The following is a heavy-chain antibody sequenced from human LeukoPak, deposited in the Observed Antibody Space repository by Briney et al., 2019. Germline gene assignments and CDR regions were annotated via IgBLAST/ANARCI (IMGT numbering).Heavy chain of an antibody. J-gene: IGHJ4*02. Sequence: PGGSLRLSCAASGFTFSDYYMSWIRQAPGKGLEWVSYISSSGSTIYYADSVKGRFSISRDNAKNTVYLQMTSLWAEDTGIYYCSRGTSAGGPISPFDFWGQGTVVTVSS. CDR1: GFTFSDYY. V-gene: IGHV3-11*04. CDR2: ISSSGSTI. CDR3: SRGTSAGGPISPFDF. D-gene: IGHD6-13*01.